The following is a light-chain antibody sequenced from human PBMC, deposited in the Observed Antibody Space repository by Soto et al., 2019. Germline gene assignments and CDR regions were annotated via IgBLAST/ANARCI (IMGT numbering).Light chain of an antibody. Sequence: QSALTQPASVSGSPGQSITISCTGTSIDVGGYNYVSWYQQHPGKAPKLMIYDVSNRPSGVSNRFSGSKSGNTASLTISGLQAEDEADYYCSSYTSSSTLVVFVGGTKVTVL. CDR2: DVS. J-gene: IGLJ2*01. V-gene: IGLV2-14*01. CDR1: SIDVGGYNY. CDR3: SSYTSSSTLVV.